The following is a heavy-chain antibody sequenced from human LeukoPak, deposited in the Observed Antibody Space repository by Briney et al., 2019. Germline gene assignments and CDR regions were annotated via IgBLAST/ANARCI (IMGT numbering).Heavy chain of an antibody. V-gene: IGHV3-23*01. Sequence: GGSLRLSCAASGLTFSSYAMTWVRQAPGPGLEWVSAISASVGSTYYSDSVKGRFTTSRDNPQNTQYLQMSSLRAADTAVYFCSKDEEVTGANLGLILDAFDIWGQGTMVTVSS. CDR1: GLTFSSYA. CDR3: SKDEEVTGANLGLILDAFDI. J-gene: IGHJ3*02. CDR2: ISASVGST. D-gene: IGHD1-20*01.